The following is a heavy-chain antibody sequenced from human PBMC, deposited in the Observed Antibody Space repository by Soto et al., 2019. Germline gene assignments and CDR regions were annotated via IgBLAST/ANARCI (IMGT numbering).Heavy chain of an antibody. D-gene: IGHD3-22*01. J-gene: IGHJ6*02. CDR1: GYTFTSYD. CDR3: ATVWLWNYYYYYGMDV. V-gene: IGHV1-8*01. Sequence: ASVKVSCKASGYTFTSYDINWVRQATGQGLEWMGWMNPNSGNTGYAQKFQGRVTMTRNTSINTAYMELSSLRSEDTAVYYCATVWLWNYYYYYGMDVWGQGTTVTSP. CDR2: MNPNSGNT.